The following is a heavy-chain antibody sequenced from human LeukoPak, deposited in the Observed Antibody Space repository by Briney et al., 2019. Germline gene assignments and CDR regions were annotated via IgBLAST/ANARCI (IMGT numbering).Heavy chain of an antibody. V-gene: IGHV1-69*13. J-gene: IGHJ1*01. CDR1: GGTFSSYA. Sequence: ASVKVSCKASGGTFSSYAISWVRQAPGQGLEWMGGIIPIFGTANYAQKFQGRVTITADESTSTAYMELSSLRSEDTAVYYCATFVYYYDISGYDIGYFRHWGQGSLVTVSS. CDR2: IIPIFGTA. CDR3: ATFVYYYDISGYDIGYFRH. D-gene: IGHD3-22*01.